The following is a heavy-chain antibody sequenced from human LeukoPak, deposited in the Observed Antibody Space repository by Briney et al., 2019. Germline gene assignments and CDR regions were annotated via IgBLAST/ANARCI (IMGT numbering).Heavy chain of an antibody. D-gene: IGHD2-2*01. J-gene: IGHJ4*02. Sequence: GGSLRLSCAASGFTFSSCAMSWVRQAPGKGLEWISAISGSGDSTYYADSVKGRFTISRDNSKNTLYLQMNSLRAEDTAVYYCAKHGAQHDSYCSSTSCYFQSFFGYWGQGTLVTVSS. V-gene: IGHV3-23*01. CDR1: GFTFSSCA. CDR3: AKHGAQHDSYCSSTSCYFQSFFGY. CDR2: ISGSGDST.